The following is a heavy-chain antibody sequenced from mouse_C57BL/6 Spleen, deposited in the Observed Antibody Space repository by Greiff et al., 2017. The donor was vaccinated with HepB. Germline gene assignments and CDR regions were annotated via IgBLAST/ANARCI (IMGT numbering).Heavy chain of an antibody. Sequence: VKLQQSGAELVRPGASVKLSCKASGYTFTDYYKNWVKQRPGQGLEWIARIYPGSGNTYYNEKFKGKATLTAEKSSSTAYMQLSSLTSEDSAVYFCASYYFDYWGQGTTLTVSS. V-gene: IGHV1-76*01. CDR2: IYPGSGNT. CDR1: GYTFTDYY. CDR3: ASYYFDY. J-gene: IGHJ2*01.